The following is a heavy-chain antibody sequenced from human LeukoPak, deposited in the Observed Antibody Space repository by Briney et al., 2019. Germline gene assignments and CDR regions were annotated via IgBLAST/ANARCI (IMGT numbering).Heavy chain of an antibody. CDR2: INHSGST. V-gene: IGHV4-34*01. CDR3: ARGRSWAPRWGYDY. J-gene: IGHJ4*02. Sequence: SETLSLTRAVYGGSFSGYYWSWIRQPPGKGLEWIGEINHSGSTNYNPSLKSRVTISVDTSKNQFSLKLSSVTAADTAVYYCARGRSWAPRWGYDYWGQGTLVTVSS. CDR1: GGSFSGYY. D-gene: IGHD4-23*01.